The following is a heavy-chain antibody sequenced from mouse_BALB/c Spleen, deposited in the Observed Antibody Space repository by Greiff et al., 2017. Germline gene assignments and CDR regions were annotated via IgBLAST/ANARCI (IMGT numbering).Heavy chain of an antibody. CDR3: ARSVRSYGFAY. CDR2: ILPGSGST. D-gene: IGHD1-1*01. V-gene: IGHV1-9*01. J-gene: IGHJ3*01. Sequence: QVQLKESGAELMKPGASVKISCKATGYTFSSYWIEWVKQRPGHGLEWIGEILPGSGSTNYNEKFKGKATFTADTSSNTAYMQLSSLTSEDSAVYYCARSVRSYGFAYWGQGTLVTVSA. CDR1: GYTFSSYW.